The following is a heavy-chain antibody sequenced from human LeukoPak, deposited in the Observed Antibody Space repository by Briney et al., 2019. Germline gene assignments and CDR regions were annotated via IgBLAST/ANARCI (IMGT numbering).Heavy chain of an antibody. J-gene: IGHJ4*02. CDR1: GFTFSMYS. CDR3: VRERDRGIEVADDFDY. V-gene: IGHV3-23*01. D-gene: IGHD6-19*01. Sequence: GGSLRLSCAASGFTFSMYSMAWVRQAPGKGLEWVSVINDRGGYRQDADSVKGRFTISRDNSQNTLFLQMNSLRAEDTAVYYCVRERDRGIEVADDFDYWGQATLVTVSS. CDR2: INDRGGYR.